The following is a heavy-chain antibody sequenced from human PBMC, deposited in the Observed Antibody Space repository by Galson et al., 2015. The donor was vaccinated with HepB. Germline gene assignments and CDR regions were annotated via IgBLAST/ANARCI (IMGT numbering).Heavy chain of an antibody. CDR2: ISGSGHNT. CDR1: GFTFSNCA. Sequence: RLSCAASGFTFSNCAMSWVRQAPGKGLEWVSAISGSGHNTYYADSVKGRLTISRDNSKNTLYLQMNGLKAEDTAIYYCAKELGDSSSRIDEAFDIWGQGTMVTFSS. V-gene: IGHV3-23*01. D-gene: IGHD6-13*01. J-gene: IGHJ3*02. CDR3: AKELGDSSSRIDEAFDI.